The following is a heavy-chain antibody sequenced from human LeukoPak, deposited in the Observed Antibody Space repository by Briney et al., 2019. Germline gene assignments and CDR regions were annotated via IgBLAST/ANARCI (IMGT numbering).Heavy chain of an antibody. V-gene: IGHV3-7*03. CDR2: IKPDGNDK. Sequence: GGSLRLSCVASGFTFSIHWMTWVRQAPGKGLEWVATIKPDGNDKFFADSVKGRFTISRDNAKTSLFLQMNSLRAEDTAIYCCTTSDCEYWGQGALVTVSS. CDR1: GFTFSIHW. J-gene: IGHJ4*02. CDR3: TTSDCEY.